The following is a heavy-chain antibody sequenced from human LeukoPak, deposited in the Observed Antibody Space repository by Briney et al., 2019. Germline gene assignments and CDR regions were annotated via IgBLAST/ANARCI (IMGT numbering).Heavy chain of an antibody. CDR3: AGSTTSCLCNAFDV. CDR2: IYSSGRT. J-gene: IGHJ3*01. CDR1: GFTVSANY. Sequence: QPGGSLRLSCAASGFTVSANYMSWVRQAPGKGLEWVSLIYSSGRTFYADSVKGRFTISRDNSKNTLYLQMNSLRAEDTAVYYCAGSTTSCLCNAFDVWGQGTMVTVSS. D-gene: IGHD2-2*01. V-gene: IGHV3-66*02.